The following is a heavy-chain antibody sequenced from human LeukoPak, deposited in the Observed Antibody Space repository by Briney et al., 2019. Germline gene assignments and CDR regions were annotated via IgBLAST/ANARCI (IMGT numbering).Heavy chain of an antibody. D-gene: IGHD3-9*01. CDR3: ARDRDFDWLLTAHYNGFDP. Sequence: GGPLRLSCAASGFTFSSYAMHCLRQAPGKGVECVSSISSSSSYIYYADSEKGRFTISRDNAKNSLYLQMNSLRAEDTAVYYCARDRDFDWLLTAHYNGFDPWGQGTLVTVSS. CDR2: ISSSSSYI. J-gene: IGHJ5*02. V-gene: IGHV3-21*01. CDR1: GFTFSSYA.